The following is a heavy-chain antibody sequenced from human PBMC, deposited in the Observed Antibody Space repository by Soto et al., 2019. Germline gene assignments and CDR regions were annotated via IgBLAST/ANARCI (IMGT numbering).Heavy chain of an antibody. CDR2: ISGSGSNT. V-gene: IGHV3-23*01. D-gene: IGHD2-2*01. CDR3: AKLGSSTWSPHYYFDY. CDR1: GFTFSSYA. J-gene: IGHJ4*02. Sequence: PGGSLRLSCAASGFTFSSYAMSWVRQAPGKGLEWVSAISGSGSNTYYLDSVKGRFTISRDNSKNTLFLQVNSLRAEDTAIYYCAKLGSSTWSPHYYFDYWGQGTLVTVSS.